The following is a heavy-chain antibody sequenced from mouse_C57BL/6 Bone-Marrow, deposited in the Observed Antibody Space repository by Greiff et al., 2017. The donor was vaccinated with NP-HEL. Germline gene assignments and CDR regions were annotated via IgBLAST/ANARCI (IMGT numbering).Heavy chain of an antibody. V-gene: IGHV1-62-2*01. CDR3: ASPLTTRYFDV. D-gene: IGHD2-1*01. J-gene: IGHJ1*03. CDR2: FYPGSGSI. Sequence: QVHVKQSGAELVKPGASVKLSCKASGYTFTEYTIHWVKQRSGQGLEWLGWFYPGSGSIKYNEKFKDKATLTVDKSSSTVYMELSRLTSEDSAVYVCASPLTTRYFDVWGTGTTVTVSS. CDR1: GYTFTEYT.